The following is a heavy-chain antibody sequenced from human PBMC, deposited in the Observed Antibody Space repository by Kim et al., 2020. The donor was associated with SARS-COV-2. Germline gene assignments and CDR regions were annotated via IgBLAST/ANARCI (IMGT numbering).Heavy chain of an antibody. CDR3: ARVLGAITIFGVVIVNWFDP. J-gene: IGHJ5*02. V-gene: IGHV4-31*02. CDR2: IYYSGGT. Sequence: IGYIYYSGGTYYNPSLKSRVTISVDTSKNQFSLKLSSVTAADTAVYYCARVLGAITIFGVVIVNWFDPWGQGTLVTVSS. D-gene: IGHD3-3*01.